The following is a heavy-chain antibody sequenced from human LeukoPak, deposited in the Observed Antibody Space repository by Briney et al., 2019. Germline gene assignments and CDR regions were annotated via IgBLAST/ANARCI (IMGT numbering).Heavy chain of an antibody. D-gene: IGHD4/OR15-4a*01. CDR3: AREVPHYYYSMDV. CDR2: INPSDGGT. V-gene: IGHV1-46*01. CDR1: EYSFTNNH. J-gene: IGHJ6*02. Sequence: ASVKVSCKASEYSFTNNHMHWVRQAPGQGLEWMGIINPSDGGTTYAQKFQGRVTMTRDTSTTTVYMELSSLRSEDTAVYYCAREVPHYYYSMDVWGQGTTVTVSS.